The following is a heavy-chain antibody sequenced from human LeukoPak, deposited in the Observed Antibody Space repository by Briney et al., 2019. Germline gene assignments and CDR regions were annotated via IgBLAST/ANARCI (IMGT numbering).Heavy chain of an antibody. V-gene: IGHV3-74*01. CDR1: GFTCSSYW. CDR2: INNDPSST. Sequence: PGGSLTLPCAASGFTCSSYWMLRVPPAPGKGLVWVSRINNDPSSTSYPDPVKGRFTISRDNATNTLYLQINSLRDQATAVYYCASTFRQWLLGGIDFWGQGTLVTVSS. D-gene: IGHD6-19*01. J-gene: IGHJ4*02. CDR3: ASTFRQWLLGGIDF.